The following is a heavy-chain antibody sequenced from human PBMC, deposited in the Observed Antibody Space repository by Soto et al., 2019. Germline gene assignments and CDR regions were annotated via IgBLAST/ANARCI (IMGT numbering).Heavy chain of an antibody. V-gene: IGHV3-23*01. Sequence: GGSLRLSCAASGFTFSSYAMSWVRQAPGKGLEWVSGISVSGDTTYYADSVKGRFTISRDNSKNTLYLQMNSLRAEDTAVYYCAKGDSLIFVDGTWGQGTQVTVSS. CDR3: AKGDSLIFVDGT. CDR2: ISVSGDTT. D-gene: IGHD6-19*01. J-gene: IGHJ4*02. CDR1: GFTFSSYA.